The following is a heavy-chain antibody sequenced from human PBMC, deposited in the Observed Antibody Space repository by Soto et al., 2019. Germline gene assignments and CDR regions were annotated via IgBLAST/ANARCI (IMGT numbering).Heavy chain of an antibody. V-gene: IGHV4-59*01. CDR2: IYYSGST. CDR1: GGSISSYY. Sequence: SETLSRTCTVSGGSISSYYWSWIRQPPGKGLEWIGYIYYSGSTNYNPSLKSRVTISVDTSKNQLSLKLSSVTAADTAVYYCARFYSSGPYYYGMDVWGQGTTVNVSS. J-gene: IGHJ6*02. D-gene: IGHD3-22*01. CDR3: ARFYSSGPYYYGMDV.